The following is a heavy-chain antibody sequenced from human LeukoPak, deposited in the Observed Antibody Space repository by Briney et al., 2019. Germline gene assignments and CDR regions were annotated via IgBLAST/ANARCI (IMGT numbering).Heavy chain of an antibody. V-gene: IGHV1-69*06. D-gene: IGHD2-2*01. CDR2: IIPIFGTA. CDR3: AREGNCSSTSCYGSSRVWCDP. Sequence: GASVKVSCKASGGTFSSYAISWVRQAPGQGLEWMGGIIPIFGTANYAQKFQGRATITADKSTSTAYMELSSLRSEDTAVYYCAREGNCSSTSCYGSSRVWCDPWGQGTLVTVSS. J-gene: IGHJ5*02. CDR1: GGTFSSYA.